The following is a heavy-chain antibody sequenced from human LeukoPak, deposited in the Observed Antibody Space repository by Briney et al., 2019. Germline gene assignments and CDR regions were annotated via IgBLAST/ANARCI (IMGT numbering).Heavy chain of an antibody. CDR2: VYYTGST. J-gene: IGHJ4*02. D-gene: IGHD2-15*01. CDR3: ARQPLGYCSGAYCYVYSVDV. Sequence: PSETLSLTCTVSDGSISSYYWSWIRQPPGKVLEWIGYVYYTGSTNYNPSLESRVIISVATSKNQFSLKLSSVTAADTAVYYCARQPLGYCSGAYCYVYSVDVWGQGPLVTVSS. CDR1: DGSISSYY. V-gene: IGHV4-59*08.